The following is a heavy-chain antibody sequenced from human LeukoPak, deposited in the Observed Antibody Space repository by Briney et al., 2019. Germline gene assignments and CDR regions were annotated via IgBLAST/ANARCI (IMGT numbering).Heavy chain of an antibody. J-gene: IGHJ3*02. CDR2: MNPNNGNT. CDR1: GYTFTSFD. Sequence: ASVKVSCKASGYTFTSFDISWIRQAPGQGLEWIGWMNPNNGNTDSAEKFQGRISVTRDTSISTAYLELSSLTSEDTAVYYCARGLRTSSFDAFYIWGQGTFVTVSS. D-gene: IGHD2-2*01. CDR3: ARGLRTSSFDAFYI. V-gene: IGHV1-8*01.